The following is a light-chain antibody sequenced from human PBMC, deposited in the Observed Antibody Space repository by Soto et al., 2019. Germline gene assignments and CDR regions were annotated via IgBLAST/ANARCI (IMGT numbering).Light chain of an antibody. J-gene: IGKJ4*01. V-gene: IGKV3-15*01. Sequence: EIVMTQSPATLSLSPGEGATLSCRASQGVSTKLAWYQQKPGQAPRLLIYGASTRATGIPARFSGSGSGTEFTLTISSLQSEDFAVYYCQQYSNWPPLTFGGGTKVEIK. CDR2: GAS. CDR1: QGVSTK. CDR3: QQYSNWPPLT.